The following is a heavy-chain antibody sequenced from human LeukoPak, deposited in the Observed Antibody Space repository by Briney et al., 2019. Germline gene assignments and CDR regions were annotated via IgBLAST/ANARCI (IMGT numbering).Heavy chain of an antibody. J-gene: IGHJ3*02. D-gene: IGHD6-13*01. CDR3: AREKQIAAAIPDAFDI. Sequence: PGGSLRLSCAASGFTASSNYMSWVRQAPGKGLEWVSVIYSGGSTYYADSVKGRFTISRDNFKNTLYLQMNSLRAEDTAVYYCAREKQIAAAIPDAFDIWGQGTMVTVSS. V-gene: IGHV3-66*02. CDR1: GFTASSNY. CDR2: IYSGGST.